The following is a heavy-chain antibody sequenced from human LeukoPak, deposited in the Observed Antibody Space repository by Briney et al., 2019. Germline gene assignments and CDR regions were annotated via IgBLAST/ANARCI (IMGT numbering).Heavy chain of an antibody. CDR3: ARLLLWFGELIGFGMDV. Sequence: QPGGSLRLSCAASGFTFSSYAMSWVRQAPGKGLEWVSAISGSGGSTYYADSVKGRFTISRDNAKNSLYLQMNSLRAEDTAVYYCARLLLWFGELIGFGMDVWGQGTTVTVSS. J-gene: IGHJ6*02. V-gene: IGHV3-23*01. CDR1: GFTFSSYA. CDR2: ISGSGGST. D-gene: IGHD3-10*01.